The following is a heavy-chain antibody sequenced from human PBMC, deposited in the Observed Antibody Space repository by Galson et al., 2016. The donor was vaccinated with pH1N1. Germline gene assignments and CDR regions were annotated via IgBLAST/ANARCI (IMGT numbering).Heavy chain of an antibody. Sequence: SAKVSCKASGYTFTREYIHWVRQAPGQGLEWMGVIDPSNGGTTYSQNFQGLVTMTRDTPTNTVYMELSGLKSEDTAVYFCIRDLGRLRDYWGQGTLVTVSS. V-gene: IGHV1-46*01. CDR3: IRDLGRLRDY. D-gene: IGHD7-27*01. CDR2: IDPSNGGT. J-gene: IGHJ4*02. CDR1: GYTFTREY.